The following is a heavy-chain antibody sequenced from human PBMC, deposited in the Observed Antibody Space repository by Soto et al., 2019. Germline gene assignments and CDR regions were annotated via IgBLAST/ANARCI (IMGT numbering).Heavy chain of an antibody. D-gene: IGHD4-17*01. CDR3: ARDYNGDPHGRVFDY. Sequence: QVQLQESGPGLVKPSQTLSLTCTVSGGSISSGGYYWSWIRQHPGKGLEWIGYIYSSGRTYYNPFLTSRVTISVDTSKNQFSLKLSSVTAADTAVYYCARDYNGDPHGRVFDYWGQGTLVTVSS. CDR2: IYSSGRT. J-gene: IGHJ4*02. CDR1: GGSISSGGYY. V-gene: IGHV4-31*03.